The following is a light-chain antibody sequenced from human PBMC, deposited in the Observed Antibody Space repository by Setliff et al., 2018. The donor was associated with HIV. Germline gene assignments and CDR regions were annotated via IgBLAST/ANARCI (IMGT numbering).Light chain of an antibody. J-gene: IGKJ5*01. CDR3: QQYYSPPFN. V-gene: IGKV4-1*01. CDR1: QSLLYRTSNKNY. Sequence: DIGMTQSPDSLTVSLGERATIFCKSSQSLLYRTSNKNYLAWYQQKPGQSPESLISGASTRESGVPDRFSGSGSGTDFTFTISSLRAEDVAVYYCQQYYSPPFNFGQGTRLEIK. CDR2: GAS.